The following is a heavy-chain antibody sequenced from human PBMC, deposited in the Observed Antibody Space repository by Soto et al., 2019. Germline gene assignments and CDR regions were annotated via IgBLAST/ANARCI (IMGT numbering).Heavy chain of an antibody. J-gene: IGHJ5*02. V-gene: IGHV1-2*02. D-gene: IGHD6-6*01. CDR1: GFSFTGYY. Sequence: ASVKVFCKASGFSFTGYYIHWLRQAPGQGLEWMGWINAHSGGTEYAQKFQGRVTLTRDTSIATAYLTLTSLTSDDTALYYCAKDLTRQLAYWLDPWGQGTQVT. CDR2: INAHSGGT. CDR3: AKDLTRQLAYWLDP.